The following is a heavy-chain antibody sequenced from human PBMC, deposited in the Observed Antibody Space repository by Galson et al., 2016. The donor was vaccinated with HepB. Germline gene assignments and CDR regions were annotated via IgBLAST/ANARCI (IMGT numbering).Heavy chain of an antibody. J-gene: IGHJ6*02. V-gene: IGHV3-48*01. Sequence: SLRLSCAASGFTFSSHPMNWVRQAPGKGLEWVSYITSSSGDIYYADSVKGRFTMSRDNAQNSVYLQMNSLRAEDTAVYYCAREGIWSDYLAGVMDVWGQGTTVTVSS. D-gene: IGHD3-3*01. CDR1: GFTFSSHP. CDR2: ITSSSGDI. CDR3: AREGIWSDYLAGVMDV.